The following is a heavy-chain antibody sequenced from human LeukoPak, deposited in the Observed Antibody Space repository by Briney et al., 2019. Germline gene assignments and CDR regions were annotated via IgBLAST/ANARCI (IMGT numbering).Heavy chain of an antibody. D-gene: IGHD6-13*01. CDR1: GFTFSSYG. V-gene: IGHV3-30*02. Sequence: GGSLRLSCAASGFTFSSYGMHWVRQAPGKGLEWVAFIRYDGSNKYYADSVKGRFTISRDNAKNSLYLQMNSLRAEDTAVYYCARDLWQQLANYFDYWGQGTLVTVSS. CDR2: IRYDGSNK. CDR3: ARDLWQQLANYFDY. J-gene: IGHJ4*02.